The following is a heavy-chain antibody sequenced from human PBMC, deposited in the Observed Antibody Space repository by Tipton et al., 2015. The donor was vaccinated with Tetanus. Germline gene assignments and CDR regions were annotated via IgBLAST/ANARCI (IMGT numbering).Heavy chain of an antibody. V-gene: IGHV4-61*08. Sequence: TLSLTCTVSGGSVRGGDYSWNWIRQPPGKGLEWLAYVSYSGRTNSNYSLKSRLTMSVDTSNNLFSLKLTSVTAADTAVYYCARVQLSSSFLKYNWLDPWGQGTLVTVAS. CDR3: ARVQLSSSFLKYNWLDP. CDR2: VSYSGRT. J-gene: IGHJ5*02. D-gene: IGHD3-3*02. CDR1: GGSVRGGDYS.